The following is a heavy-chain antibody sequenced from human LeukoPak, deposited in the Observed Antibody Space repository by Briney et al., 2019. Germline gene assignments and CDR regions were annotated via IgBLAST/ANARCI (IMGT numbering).Heavy chain of an antibody. Sequence: SETLSLTCTVSGGSINSYYWSWIRQPPGKGLEWIGYISYSGTTSYDPSLKSRVTMSLDTSKNQFSLKLSSVTAADTAVYYRARDGDTAMILFAFDIWGQGTMVAVSS. D-gene: IGHD5-18*01. V-gene: IGHV4-59*12. CDR3: ARDGDTAMILFAFDI. CDR1: GGSINSYY. J-gene: IGHJ3*02. CDR2: ISYSGTT.